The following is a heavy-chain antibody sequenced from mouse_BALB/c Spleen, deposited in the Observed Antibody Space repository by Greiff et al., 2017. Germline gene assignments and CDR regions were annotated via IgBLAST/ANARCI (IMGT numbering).Heavy chain of an antibody. CDR2: ISNGGGST. CDR1: GFTFSSYT. CDR3: ARQTTVDRFDY. Sequence: EVQVVESGGGLVQPGGSLKLSCAASGFTFSSYTMSWVRPTPEKRLEWVAYISNGGGSTYYPDTVKGRFTIARDNAKNTLYLQMSSLKSEDTAMYDCARQTTVDRFDYWGQGTTLTVSS. D-gene: IGHD1-1*01. V-gene: IGHV5-12-2*01. J-gene: IGHJ2*01.